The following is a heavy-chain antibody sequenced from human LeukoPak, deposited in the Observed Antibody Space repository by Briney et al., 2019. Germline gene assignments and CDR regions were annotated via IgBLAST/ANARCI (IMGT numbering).Heavy chain of an antibody. CDR1: GFTVTTNY. CDR2: IYSGGYT. D-gene: IGHD1-26*01. V-gene: IGHV3-66*01. Sequence: GGSLRLSCAASGFTVTTNYMTWVPQAPGKGLEWVSIIYSGGYTDYADSVKGRFTISRDNSKNTLDLQMNSLRAEDTAVYYCARRLEYSGSKGVFDYWRQGTLVTVSS. J-gene: IGHJ4*02. CDR3: ARRLEYSGSKGVFDY.